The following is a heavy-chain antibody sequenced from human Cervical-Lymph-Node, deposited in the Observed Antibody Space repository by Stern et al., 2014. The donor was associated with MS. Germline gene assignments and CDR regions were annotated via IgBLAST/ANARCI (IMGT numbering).Heavy chain of an antibody. D-gene: IGHD3-3*01. Sequence: QVQLVQSGAEVKKPGASVKVSCKASGYTFTSYGISWVRQAPGQGLEWMGWISAYNGNTNYAQKLQGRVTMTTDTSTSTAYMELRSLRSDDTAVYYCARARYYDFWSGSPTFDYWGQGTLVTVSS. CDR2: ISAYNGNT. V-gene: IGHV1-18*04. J-gene: IGHJ4*02. CDR3: ARARYYDFWSGSPTFDY. CDR1: GYTFTSYG.